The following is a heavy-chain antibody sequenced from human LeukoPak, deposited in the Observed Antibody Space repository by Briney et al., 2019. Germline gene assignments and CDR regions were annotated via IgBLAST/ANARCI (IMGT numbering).Heavy chain of an antibody. Sequence: SETLSLTCTVSGYSISSGYYWGWIRQPPGKGLEWIGSIYHSGSTYYNPSLKSRVTISIDTSKNQFSLKLTSVTAADTAVYYCAKTAYYYDSSGYYYSDYSYYFMDVWGKGTTVTISS. CDR2: IYHSGST. J-gene: IGHJ6*03. V-gene: IGHV4-38-2*02. CDR1: GYSISSGYY. CDR3: AKTAYYYDSSGYYYSDYSYYFMDV. D-gene: IGHD3-22*01.